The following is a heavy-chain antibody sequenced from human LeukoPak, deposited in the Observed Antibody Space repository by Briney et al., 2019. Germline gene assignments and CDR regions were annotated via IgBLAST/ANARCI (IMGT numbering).Heavy chain of an antibody. CDR3: AKDVGYCASTTCYKPFDY. Sequence: GGSLRLSCAASGFTFSNYAMNWVRQAPGKVLEWVSAFSGNGGTTYYADSVKGRFTISRDNSKNTLYLQMNSLRAEDTAVYYCAKDVGYCASTTCYKPFDYWGQGTLVTVSS. CDR1: GFTFSNYA. J-gene: IGHJ4*02. CDR2: FSGNGGTT. D-gene: IGHD2-2*02. V-gene: IGHV3-23*01.